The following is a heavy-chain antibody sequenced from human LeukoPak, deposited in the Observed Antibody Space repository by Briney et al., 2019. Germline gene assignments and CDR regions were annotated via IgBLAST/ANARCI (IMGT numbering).Heavy chain of an antibody. D-gene: IGHD3-22*01. V-gene: IGHV3-48*02. J-gene: IGHJ4*02. CDR3: ASGYYYDSSGYPYGDY. CDR2: ISSSSSTI. Sequence: GGSLRLSCAASGFTFSSYWMHWVRQAPGKGLEWVSYISSSSSTIYYADSVKGRFTISRDNAKNSLYLQMNSLRDEDTAVYYCASGYYYDSSGYPYGDYWGQGTLVTVSS. CDR1: GFTFSSYW.